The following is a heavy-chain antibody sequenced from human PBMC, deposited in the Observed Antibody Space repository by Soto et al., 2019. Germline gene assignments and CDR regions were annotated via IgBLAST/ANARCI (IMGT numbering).Heavy chain of an antibody. CDR3: ARHGPWSYYFFWSGYLNWFDP. Sequence: PGESLKISCKGSGYSFTSYWIGWVRQMPGKGLEWMGIIYPGDSDTRYSPSFQGQVTISADKSINTAYLQWSSLKASDTAMYYCARHGPWSYYFFWSGYLNWFDPWGQGTLFTVSS. V-gene: IGHV5-51*01. CDR1: GYSFTSYW. J-gene: IGHJ5*02. CDR2: IYPGDSDT. D-gene: IGHD3-3*01.